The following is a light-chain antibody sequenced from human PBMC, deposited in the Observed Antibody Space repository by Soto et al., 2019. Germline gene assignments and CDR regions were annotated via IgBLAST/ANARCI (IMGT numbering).Light chain of an antibody. CDR2: DAS. V-gene: IGKV3-11*01. CDR1: QSIRTS. CDR3: QQRNVWPPIT. J-gene: IGKJ5*01. Sequence: EVVLTQSPATLSFSPGERATLSCMASQSIRTSLAWYQQKPGQAPRLVIFDASNRANGVPARFGGSGSGTDFTLTINSLEPEDFAVYYCQQRNVWPPITFGQGTRLEIK.